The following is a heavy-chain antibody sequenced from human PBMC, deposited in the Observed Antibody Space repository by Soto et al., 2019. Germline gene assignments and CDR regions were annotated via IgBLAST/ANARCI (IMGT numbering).Heavy chain of an antibody. CDR2: INHSGST. J-gene: IGHJ3*02. D-gene: IGHD6-6*01. V-gene: IGHV4-34*01. CDR1: GGSFSGYY. CDR3: ARSIEYSSSAGAFDI. Sequence: SETLSLTCAVYGGSFSGYYWSWIRQPPGKGLEWIGEINHSGSTNYNPSLKSRVTISVDTSKNQFSLKLSSVTAADMAVYYCARSIEYSSSAGAFDIWGQGTMVTVSS.